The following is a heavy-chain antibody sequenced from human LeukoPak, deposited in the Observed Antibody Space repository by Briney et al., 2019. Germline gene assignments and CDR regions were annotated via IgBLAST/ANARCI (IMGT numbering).Heavy chain of an antibody. CDR3: ARKLRLGGNWFDP. D-gene: IGHD1-26*01. V-gene: IGHV1-69*13. J-gene: IGHJ5*02. CDR1: GGTFTSYA. CDR2: IIPISGTT. Sequence: ASVKVSCKTSGGTFTSYAITWVRQAPGQGLEWMGKIIPISGTTNYAQKFQGRVTFTADESTSTAYMELSSLRSEDTALYYCARKLRLGGNWFDPWGQGTLVTVSS.